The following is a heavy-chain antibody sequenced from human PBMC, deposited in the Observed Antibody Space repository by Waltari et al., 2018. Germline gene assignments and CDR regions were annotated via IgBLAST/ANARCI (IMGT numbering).Heavy chain of an antibody. D-gene: IGHD2-2*01. CDR3: ARDRVVVPAATRSFDP. J-gene: IGHJ5*02. CDR1: GGTFSSYA. CDR2: ISHRCGKA. V-gene: IGHV1-69*12. Sequence: QVQLVQSGAEVKKPGSSVKVSCKASGGTFSSYAISWVRQAPGQGLEWMGGISHRCGKANYARKVQGRVTITADGSASTAYMELRSLRSEATAVYYCARDRVVVPAATRSFDPWGQGTLVTVSS.